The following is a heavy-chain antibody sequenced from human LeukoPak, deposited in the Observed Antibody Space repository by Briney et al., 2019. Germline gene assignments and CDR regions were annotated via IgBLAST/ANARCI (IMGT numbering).Heavy chain of an antibody. J-gene: IGHJ3*01. CDR2: ISGSGGST. D-gene: IGHD4-23*01. CDR1: GFTFSSYA. Sequence: PGGSLRLSCAASGFTFSSYAMSWVRQAPGKGLEWVSAISGSGGSTYYADSVKGRFTISRDNSKNTLYLQMNTLRAEDTAVYYCARDADYGGSPDAFDVWGRGTIVTVSS. V-gene: IGHV3-23*01. CDR3: ARDADYGGSPDAFDV.